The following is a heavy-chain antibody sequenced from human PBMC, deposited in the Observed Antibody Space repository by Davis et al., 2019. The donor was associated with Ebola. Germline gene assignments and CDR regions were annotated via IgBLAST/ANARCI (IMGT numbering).Heavy chain of an antibody. D-gene: IGHD3-10*01. CDR3: ARGENYGSGSVDY. CDR1: GGSISSSSYY. V-gene: IGHV4-39*01. CDR2: IYYSGST. Sequence: SETLSLTCTVSGGSISSSSYYWGWIRQPPGKGLEWIGSIYYSGSTYYNPSPKSRVTISVDTSKNQFSLKLSSVTAADTAVYYCARGENYGSGSVDYWGQGTLVTVSS. J-gene: IGHJ4*02.